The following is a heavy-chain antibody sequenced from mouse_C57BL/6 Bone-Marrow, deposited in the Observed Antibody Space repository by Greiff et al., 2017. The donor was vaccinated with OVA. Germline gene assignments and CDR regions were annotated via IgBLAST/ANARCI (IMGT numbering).Heavy chain of an antibody. D-gene: IGHD1-1*01. Sequence: EVQRVESGPELVKPGASVKISCKASGYSFTGYYMNWVKQSPEKSLEWIGEINPSTGGTTYNQKFKAKATLTVDKSSSTAYMQLKSLTSEDSAVYYCTRSLVAHFDYWGKGTTLTVSS. CDR3: TRSLVAHFDY. J-gene: IGHJ2*01. V-gene: IGHV1-42*01. CDR2: INPSTGGT. CDR1: GYSFTGYY.